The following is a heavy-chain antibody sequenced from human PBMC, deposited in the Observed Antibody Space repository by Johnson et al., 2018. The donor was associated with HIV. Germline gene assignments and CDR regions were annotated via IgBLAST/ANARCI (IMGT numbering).Heavy chain of an antibody. CDR3: ARGPLLWRAFDI. Sequence: QVQLVESGGGLVQPGGSLRLSCAASGFTFDDYAMHWVRQAPGKGLEWVAVARFDEVSKYYIDSVKGRFTISRDNSKNTLYLQMNNLRAEDTSVYYCARGPLLWRAFDIWGQGTMVSVSS. CDR1: GFTFDDYA. V-gene: IGHV3-33*08. CDR2: ARFDEVSK. J-gene: IGHJ3*02. D-gene: IGHD3-10*01.